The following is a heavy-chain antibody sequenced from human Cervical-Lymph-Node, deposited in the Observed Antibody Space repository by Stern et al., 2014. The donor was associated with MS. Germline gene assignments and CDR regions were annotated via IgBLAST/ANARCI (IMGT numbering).Heavy chain of an antibody. CDR1: GGSVSSTNW. J-gene: IGHJ2*01. CDR3: ARERQQYCNSEGCSYWYFDL. D-gene: IGHD2/OR15-2a*01. Sequence: QVQLVESGPGLVKPSGTLSLTCAVSGGSVSSTNWWSWVRQSPGKGLEWIGNIYHSGSSNYRPSRRSRVSISRYIPKNHLSLPLTSVTAADTAVYYCARERQQYCNSEGCSYWYFDLWGRGTLVTVSS. CDR2: IYHSGSS. V-gene: IGHV4-4*02.